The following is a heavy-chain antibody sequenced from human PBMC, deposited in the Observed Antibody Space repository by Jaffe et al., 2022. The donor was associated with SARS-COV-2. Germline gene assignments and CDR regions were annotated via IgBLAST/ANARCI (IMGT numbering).Heavy chain of an antibody. V-gene: IGHV4-59*01. D-gene: IGHD3-16*01. J-gene: IGHJ4*02. CDR2: IYNSGT. Sequence: QVQLQESGPGLVRPSETLSLTCTVSGGSISNYFWNWIRQPPGRGLEWIGYIYNSGTNYNPSLKSRVTISVDASKNQFSLRLSSVTAADTAVYYCARQRTHSNDYPIDYWGPGTLVTVSS. CDR3: ARQRTHSNDYPIDY. CDR1: GGSISNYF.